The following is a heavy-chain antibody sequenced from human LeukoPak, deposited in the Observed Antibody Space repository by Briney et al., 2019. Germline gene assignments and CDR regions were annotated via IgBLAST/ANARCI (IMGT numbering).Heavy chain of an antibody. J-gene: IGHJ3*02. CDR3: ARHGGAFDI. CDR2: ISYDGSNK. CDR1: GFTFSSYA. D-gene: IGHD3-10*01. V-gene: IGHV3-30-3*01. Sequence: GGSLRLSCAASGFTFSSYAMHWVRQAPGKGLEWVAVISYDGSNKYYADSVKGRFTISRDNSKNTPYLQMNSLRAEDTAVYYCARHGGAFDIWGQGTLVTVSS.